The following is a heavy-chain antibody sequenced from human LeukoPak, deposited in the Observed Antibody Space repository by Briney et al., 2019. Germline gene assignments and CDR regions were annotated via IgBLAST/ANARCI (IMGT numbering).Heavy chain of an antibody. Sequence: SVKVSCKASGGTFSSYAISWVRQAPGQGLEWMGGIIPIFGTANYAQKFQGRVTMTRDTSTSTVYMELSSLRSEDTAVYYCAREGSGSYWGAFDIWGQGTMVTVSS. CDR1: GGTFSSYA. CDR3: AREGSGSYWGAFDI. J-gene: IGHJ3*02. D-gene: IGHD3-10*01. V-gene: IGHV1-69*05. CDR2: IIPIFGTA.